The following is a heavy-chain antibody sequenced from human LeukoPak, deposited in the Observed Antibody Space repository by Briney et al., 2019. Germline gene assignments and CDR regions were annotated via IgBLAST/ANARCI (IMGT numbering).Heavy chain of an antibody. V-gene: IGHV3-23*01. J-gene: IGHJ4*02. CDR1: GFTFSSYA. D-gene: IGHD2-2*01. CDR2: ISGSGGTT. CDR3: AKSRGFAPAAIDY. Sequence: GGSLRPSCAASGFTFSSYAMTWVRQAPGKGLEWVSAISGSGGTTYYADSVKGRFTISRDNSKNTLYLQMNSLRAEDTAVYYCAKSRGFAPAAIDYWGQGTLVTVSS.